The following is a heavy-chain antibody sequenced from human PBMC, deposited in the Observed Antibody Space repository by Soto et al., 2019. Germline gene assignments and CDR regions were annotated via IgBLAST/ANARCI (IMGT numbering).Heavy chain of an antibody. D-gene: IGHD4-4*01. Sequence: GESLKISCKGSGYSFTSYWISWVRQMPGKGLEWMGRIDPSDSYTNYSPSFQGHATISADKSISTAYLQWSSLKASDTAMYYCARLPYSNYAYYYYGMDVWGQGTTVTVSS. J-gene: IGHJ6*02. CDR3: ARLPYSNYAYYYYGMDV. CDR1: GYSFTSYW. V-gene: IGHV5-10-1*01. CDR2: IDPSDSYT.